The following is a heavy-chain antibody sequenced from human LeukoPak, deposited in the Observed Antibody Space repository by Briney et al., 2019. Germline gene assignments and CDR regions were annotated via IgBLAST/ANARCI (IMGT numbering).Heavy chain of an antibody. CDR3: AREFNYYDSSGYSLADAFDI. CDR2: IYSGGST. D-gene: IGHD3-22*01. J-gene: IGHJ3*02. CDR1: GFTVSSNY. V-gene: IGHV3-66*01. Sequence: PGGSLRLSCAASGFTVSSNYMSWVRQAPGKGLEWVSVIYSGGSTYYADSVKGRFTISRDNSKNTLYLQMNSLRAEDTAVYYCAREFNYYDSSGYSLADAFDIWGQRTTFTVSS.